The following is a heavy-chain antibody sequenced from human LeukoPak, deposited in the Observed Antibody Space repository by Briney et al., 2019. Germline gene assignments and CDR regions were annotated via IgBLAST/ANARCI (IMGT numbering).Heavy chain of an antibody. CDR3: ARDRGYDILSQ. CDR2: ISAYNGNT. CDR1: GYTFINND. J-gene: IGHJ4*02. V-gene: IGHV1-18*04. D-gene: IGHD3-9*01. Sequence: EASVKVSCKASGYTFINNDISWVRQAPGQGLEWMGWISAYNGNTNYAQKFQGRVTMTTDTSTSTAYMELRSLRSDDTAVHYCARDRGYDILSQWGQGTLVTVSS.